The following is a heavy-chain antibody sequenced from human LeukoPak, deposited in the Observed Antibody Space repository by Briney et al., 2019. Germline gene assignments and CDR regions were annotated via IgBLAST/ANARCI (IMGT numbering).Heavy chain of an antibody. CDR3: TTYGAGRKFDY. J-gene: IGHJ4*02. V-gene: IGHV3-15*04. CDR2: IESKTDGGTT. Sequence: PGGSLRLSCAASGFSFSDAWMSWVRQIPGKGLEWVGRIESKTDGGTTDYAAPVKGRFTISRDDSTNTLYLQMNSLKSEDTAVYYCTTYGAGRKFDYWGQGILVTVSS. CDR1: GFSFSDAW. D-gene: IGHD3-10*01.